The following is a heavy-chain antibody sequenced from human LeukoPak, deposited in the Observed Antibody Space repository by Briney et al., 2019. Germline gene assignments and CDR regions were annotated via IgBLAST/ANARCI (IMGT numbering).Heavy chain of an antibody. CDR3: ARGGDVAVVSSALYHMGV. CDR1: GYTFTGYF. CDR2: INPSSGGT. Sequence: EASVKVSCKASGYTFTGYFIHWVRQAPGQGLECLGWINPSSGGTNYAQTFQGRVTITRDTSLSTAYMELSRLTSDDTAVYFCARGGDVAVVSSALYHMGVWGKGTTVTVSS. V-gene: IGHV1-2*02. D-gene: IGHD2-2*01. J-gene: IGHJ6*03.